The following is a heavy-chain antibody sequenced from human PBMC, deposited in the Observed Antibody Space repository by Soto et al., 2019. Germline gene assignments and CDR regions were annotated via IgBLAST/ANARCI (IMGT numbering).Heavy chain of an antibody. J-gene: IGHJ6*02. Sequence: SETLSLTCTVSGGSISSGDYYWSWIRQPPGKGLEWIGYIYYSGSTYYNPSLKSRVTISVDTSKNQFSLKLSSVTAADTAVYYCSRASPVVTAVWGQGTTVIVSS. CDR1: GGSISSGDYY. CDR2: IYYSGST. V-gene: IGHV4-30-4*01. D-gene: IGHD5-18*01. CDR3: SRASPVVTAV.